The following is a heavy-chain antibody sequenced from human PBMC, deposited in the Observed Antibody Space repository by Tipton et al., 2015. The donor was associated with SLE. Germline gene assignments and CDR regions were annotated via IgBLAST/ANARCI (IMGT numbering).Heavy chain of an antibody. Sequence: LRLSCIVSGGSISSHYWSWIRQPAGKGLEWIGRIYTSGSTNYNPSLKSRVTISVDTSKNQFSLKLSSVTAADTAVYYCARDRYCSSTSCQRYFDYWGQGTLVTVSS. CDR1: GGSISSHY. V-gene: IGHV4-4*07. D-gene: IGHD2-2*01. CDR2: IYTSGST. J-gene: IGHJ4*02. CDR3: ARDRYCSSTSCQRYFDY.